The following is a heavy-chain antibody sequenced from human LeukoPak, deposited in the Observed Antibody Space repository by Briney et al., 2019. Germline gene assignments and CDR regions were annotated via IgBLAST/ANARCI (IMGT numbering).Heavy chain of an antibody. V-gene: IGHV1-2*02. Sequence: ASVKVSCKASGYTFTAYYLHWVRQAPGQGLEWMGWINPDSGGTNYAQKFQGRVTMTRDTSISTGYMEVNRLTSDDTAIYYCVRASSLRYWGQGTLVTVSS. CDR3: VRASSLRY. D-gene: IGHD2-2*01. CDR2: INPDSGGT. CDR1: GYTFTAYY. J-gene: IGHJ4*02.